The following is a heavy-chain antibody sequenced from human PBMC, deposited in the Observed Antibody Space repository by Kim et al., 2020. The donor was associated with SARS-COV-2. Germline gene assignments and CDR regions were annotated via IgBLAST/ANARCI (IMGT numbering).Heavy chain of an antibody. J-gene: IGHJ5*02. Sequence: SETLSLTCTVSGGSMTSNYWSWIRQPPGKGLEWIGFIYYRGTTNYNPSLKSRVTISVDTSKNQFFLKLTSVTAADTAIYYCAREVVNNWFDPWGQGILVTVSS. CDR2: IYYRGTT. CDR3: AREVVNNWFDP. D-gene: IGHD2-15*01. CDR1: GGSMTSNY. V-gene: IGHV4-59*01.